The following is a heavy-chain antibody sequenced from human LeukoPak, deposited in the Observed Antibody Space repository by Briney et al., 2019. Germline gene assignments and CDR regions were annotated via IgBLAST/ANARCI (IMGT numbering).Heavy chain of an antibody. V-gene: IGHV4-39*07. CDR1: GGSISSSSYY. CDR2: INHSGST. CDR3: ARGQTGSTVAYVLHYFDY. Sequence: SETLSLTCTVSGGSISSSSYYWSWIRQPPGKGLEWIGEINHSGSTNYNPSLKSRVTISVDTSKNQFSLKLSSVTAADTAVYYCARGQTGSTVAYVLHYFDYWGQGTLVTVSS. J-gene: IGHJ4*02. D-gene: IGHD4-23*01.